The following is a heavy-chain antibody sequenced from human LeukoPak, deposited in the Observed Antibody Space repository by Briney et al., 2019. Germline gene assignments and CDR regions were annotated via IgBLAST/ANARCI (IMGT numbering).Heavy chain of an antibody. Sequence: PRGSLRLSCAASGFTFSRYAMYWVRQARGKGLEYVSAILSKGGRKYVAKSVKGRFTIYRDNSKNTLYLQMGSLRAEDMAVYYCARGPSSSWEGEPIDYWGQGTLVTVSS. CDR3: ARGPSSSWEGEPIDY. D-gene: IGHD6-13*01. J-gene: IGHJ4*02. CDR1: GFTFSRYA. CDR2: ILSKGGRK. V-gene: IGHV3-64*01.